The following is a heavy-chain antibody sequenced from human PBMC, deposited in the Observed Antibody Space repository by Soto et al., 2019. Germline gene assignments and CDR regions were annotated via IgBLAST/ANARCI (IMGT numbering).Heavy chain of an antibody. Sequence: QVQLVESGGGVVQPGRSLRLSCAASGFTFSSYGMHWVRQAPGKGLEWVAVISYDGSNKYYADSVKGRFTVSRDKSKNTLYMQGNSRRAEETAVYYCAKDKVPVVVTAPFDYWGQGPLVTVSS. V-gene: IGHV3-30*18. CDR1: GFTFSSYG. D-gene: IGHD2-21*02. J-gene: IGHJ4*02. CDR3: AKDKVPVVVTAPFDY. CDR2: ISYDGSNK.